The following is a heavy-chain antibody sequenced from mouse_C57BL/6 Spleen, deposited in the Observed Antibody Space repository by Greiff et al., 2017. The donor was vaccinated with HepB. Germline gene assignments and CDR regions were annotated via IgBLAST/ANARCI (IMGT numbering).Heavy chain of an antibody. Sequence: QVHVKQPGAELVKPGASVKLSCKASGYTFTSYWMQWVKQRPGQGLEWIGEIDPSDSYTNYNQKFKGKATLTVDTSSSTAYMQLSSLTSEDSAVYYCARGGYSNGLAYWGQGTLVTVSA. CDR2: IDPSDSYT. CDR3: ARGGYSNGLAY. V-gene: IGHV1-50*01. J-gene: IGHJ3*01. CDR1: GYTFTSYW. D-gene: IGHD2-5*01.